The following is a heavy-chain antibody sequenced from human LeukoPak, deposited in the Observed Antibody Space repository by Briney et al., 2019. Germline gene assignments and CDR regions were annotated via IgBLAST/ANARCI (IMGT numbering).Heavy chain of an antibody. J-gene: IGHJ4*02. CDR2: ISAYNGNT. CDR3: ARAGRYSSSSEFDY. Sequence: GASAKVSCKASGYTFTSYGISWVRQAPGQGLEWMGWISAYNGNTNYAQKLQGRVTMTTDTSTSTAYMELRSLRSDDTAVYYCARAGRYSSSSEFDYWGQGTLVTVSS. CDR1: GYTFTSYG. D-gene: IGHD6-6*01. V-gene: IGHV1-18*01.